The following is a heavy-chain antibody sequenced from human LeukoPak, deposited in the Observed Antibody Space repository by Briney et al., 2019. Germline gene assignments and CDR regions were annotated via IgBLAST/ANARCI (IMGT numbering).Heavy chain of an antibody. J-gene: IGHJ4*02. CDR1: GFTFSNAW. Sequence: GGSLRLSCAASGFTFSNAWMNWVRQVPGKGLEWVGRIKSKTDGGTTDYAAPVNGRFTISRDDSKTTLYLEMNSLKTEDTAVYYCSTVSHESSAHLPCWGQGTLVTVSS. CDR2: IKSKTDGGTT. D-gene: IGHD3-22*01. V-gene: IGHV3-15*07. CDR3: STVSHESSAHLPC.